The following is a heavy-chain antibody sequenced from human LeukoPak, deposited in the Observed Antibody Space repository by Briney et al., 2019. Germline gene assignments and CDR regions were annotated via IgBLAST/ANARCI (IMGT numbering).Heavy chain of an antibody. CDR1: GLTFRKYT. V-gene: IGHV3-23*01. Sequence: PGGSLRLSCVASGLTFRKYTMSWVRQAPGKGLEWVSAISGSGGSTYYADSVKGRFTISRDNSKNTLYLQMNSLRAEDTAVYYCAKGKKLVGATGFDYWGQGTLVTVSS. CDR2: ISGSGGST. CDR3: AKGKKLVGATGFDY. J-gene: IGHJ4*02. D-gene: IGHD1-26*01.